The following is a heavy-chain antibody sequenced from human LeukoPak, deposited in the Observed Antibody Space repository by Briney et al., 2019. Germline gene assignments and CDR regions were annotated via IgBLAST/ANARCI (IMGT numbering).Heavy chain of an antibody. D-gene: IGHD3-10*01. CDR1: GFAFSAYA. V-gene: IGHV3-23*01. CDR3: AKTSGSGNYYYYYYGMDV. CDR2: ISGSGSST. J-gene: IGHJ6*02. Sequence: GGSLRLSCAASGFAFSAYAMTWVRQAPGKGLEWVSAISGSGSSTFYADSVKGRFTISRDNSKNTLYLQMNSLRAEDTAIYYCAKTSGSGNYYYYYYGMDVWGQGTTVTVSS.